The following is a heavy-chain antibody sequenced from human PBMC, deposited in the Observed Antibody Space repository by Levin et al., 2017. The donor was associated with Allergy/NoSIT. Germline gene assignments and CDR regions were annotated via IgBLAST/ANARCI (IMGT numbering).Heavy chain of an antibody. J-gene: IGHJ4*02. V-gene: IGHV4-39*07. CDR1: GGSISSSSYY. CDR2: IYYSGST. Sequence: SQTLSLTCTVSGGSISSSSYYWGWIRQPPGKGLEWIGSIYYSGSTYYNPSLKSRVTISVDTSKNQFSLKLSSVTAADTAVYYCARVSPLDSSGYYSLDYWGQGTLVTVSS. D-gene: IGHD3-22*01. CDR3: ARVSPLDSSGYYSLDY.